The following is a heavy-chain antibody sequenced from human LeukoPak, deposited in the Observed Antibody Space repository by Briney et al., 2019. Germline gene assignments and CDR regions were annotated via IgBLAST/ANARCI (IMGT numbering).Heavy chain of an antibody. CDR1: GFTFSSYG. D-gene: IGHD2-15*01. CDR2: IRYDGSNK. Sequence: GGSLRLSCAASGFTFSSYGMHWVRQAPGKGLEGVAFIRYDGSNKYYADSVKGRFTISRDNSKSSLYLQMHSLRPEDTNVSYCVRDNPRCCGVVPVNIDDYWGQGTLVTVSS. J-gene: IGHJ4*02. CDR3: VRDNPRCCGVVPVNIDDY. V-gene: IGHV3-30*02.